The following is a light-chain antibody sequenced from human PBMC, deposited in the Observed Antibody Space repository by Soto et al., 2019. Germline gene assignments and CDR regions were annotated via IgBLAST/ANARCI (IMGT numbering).Light chain of an antibody. V-gene: IGKV3-20*01. CDR2: GAS. CDR1: QSVSSSY. CDR3: QKYVSSQGWT. Sequence: EIVLTQSPGTLSLSPGERATLSCRASQSVSSSYLAWYQQKPGQAPRLLIYGASSRATGIPDRFSGSGSGTDFTLTISRLEPEDFAVYYCQKYVSSQGWTFGQGTKVDIK. J-gene: IGKJ1*01.